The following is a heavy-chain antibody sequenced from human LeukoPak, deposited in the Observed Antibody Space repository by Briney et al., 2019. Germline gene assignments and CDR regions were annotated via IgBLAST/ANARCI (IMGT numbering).Heavy chain of an antibody. CDR3: GRVDTDYYGSGSYYTHYYYGMDV. D-gene: IGHD3-10*01. Sequence: PSETLSLTCAVYGGSFSGYYWSWIRQPPGKGLEWIGEINHSGSTNYNPSLKSRVTISVDTSKNHFSLKLSSVTAADAAVYYSGRVDTDYYGSGSYYTHYYYGMDVWGQGTTVTVSS. CDR1: GGSFSGYY. V-gene: IGHV4-34*01. J-gene: IGHJ6*02. CDR2: INHSGST.